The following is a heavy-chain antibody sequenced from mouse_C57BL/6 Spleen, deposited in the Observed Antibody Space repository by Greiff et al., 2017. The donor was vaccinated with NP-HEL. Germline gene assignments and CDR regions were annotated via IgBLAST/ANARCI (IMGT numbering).Heavy chain of an antibody. J-gene: IGHJ4*01. V-gene: IGHV3-6*01. Sequence: ESGPGLVKPSQSLSLTCSVTGYSITSGYYWNWIRQFPGNKLEWMGYISYDGSNNYNPSLKNRISITRDTSKNQFFLKLNSVTTEDTATYYCARDGYPPYYYAMDYWGQGTSVIVSS. CDR3: ARDGYPPYYYAMDY. CDR1: GYSITSGYY. CDR2: ISYDGSN. D-gene: IGHD2-2*01.